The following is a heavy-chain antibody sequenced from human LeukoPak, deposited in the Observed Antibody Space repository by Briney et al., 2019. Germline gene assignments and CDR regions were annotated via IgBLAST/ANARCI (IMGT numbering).Heavy chain of an antibody. D-gene: IGHD3-3*01. Sequence: PSETLSLTCAVYGGSFSGYYWSWIRQPPGKGLEWIGEINHSGSTNYNPSLKSRVTISVDTSKNQFSLKLSSVTAADTAHYYCARGPGILPPWFDAWGQGTLVTVAS. CDR3: ARGPGILPPWFDA. CDR1: GGSFSGYY. V-gene: IGHV4-34*01. CDR2: INHSGST. J-gene: IGHJ5*02.